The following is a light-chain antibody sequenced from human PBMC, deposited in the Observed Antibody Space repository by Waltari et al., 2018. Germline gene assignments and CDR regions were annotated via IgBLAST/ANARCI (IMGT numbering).Light chain of an antibody. J-gene: IGLJ1*01. CDR1: SSDVGRYNL. CDR2: EGS. CDR3: CSYAGSSTYV. Sequence: QSALTQPASVSGSPGQSIPISCTGTSSDVGRYNLVSWYQQPPGKAPKLMIYEGSKRPSGVSNRFSGSKSGNTASLTISGLQAEDEADYYCCSYAGSSTYVFGTGTKVTVL. V-gene: IGLV2-23*01.